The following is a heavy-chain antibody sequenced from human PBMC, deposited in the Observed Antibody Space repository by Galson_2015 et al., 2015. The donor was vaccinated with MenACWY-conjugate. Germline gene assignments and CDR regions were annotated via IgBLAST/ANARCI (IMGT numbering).Heavy chain of an antibody. CDR3: ARIPPWGSKFCYFDF. Sequence: SETLSLTCTVSGGSISSHYWSWFRQPPGKGLEWLAYIRDTGSLKDNPSLKSRVTMSADKSNNQFSLRLISVTAADTAVYYCARIPPWGSKFCYFDFWGQGILVALSS. V-gene: IGHV4-59*08. D-gene: IGHD7-27*01. CDR1: GGSISSHY. CDR2: IRDTGSL. J-gene: IGHJ4*03.